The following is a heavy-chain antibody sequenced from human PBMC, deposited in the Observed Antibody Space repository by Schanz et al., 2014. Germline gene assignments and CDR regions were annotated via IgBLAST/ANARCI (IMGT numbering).Heavy chain of an antibody. CDR3: AASSGWHPATDY. V-gene: IGHV3-48*04. CDR1: GFTFSTSA. CDR2: ISSASSTI. J-gene: IGHJ4*02. D-gene: IGHD6-19*01. Sequence: EVQLLESGGGLVQPGGSLRLSCAASGFTFSTSAMSWVRQVPGKGLEWVSYISSASSTINYADSVKGRFTISRDNAKNSLFLQMNSLRVEDTAVYYCAASSGWHPATDYWGQGTLVTVSS.